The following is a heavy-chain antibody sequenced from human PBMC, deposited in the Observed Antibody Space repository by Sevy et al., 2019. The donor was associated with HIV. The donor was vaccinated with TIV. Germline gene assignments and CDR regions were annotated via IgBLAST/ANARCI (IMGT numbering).Heavy chain of an antibody. V-gene: IGHV3-23*01. CDR2: ISDSGTIT. J-gene: IGHJ6*02. CDR1: GFTFSSFA. Sequence: GGSLRLSCAASGFTFSSFAMSWVRQAPGKGLEWVSVISDSGTITYYADAVRGRFAISRDNSKNTLYLQMNSLRAADTAVYYCAKALHRVYFGMDVWGQGTPVTVSS. CDR3: AKALHRVYFGMDV. D-gene: IGHD4-4*01.